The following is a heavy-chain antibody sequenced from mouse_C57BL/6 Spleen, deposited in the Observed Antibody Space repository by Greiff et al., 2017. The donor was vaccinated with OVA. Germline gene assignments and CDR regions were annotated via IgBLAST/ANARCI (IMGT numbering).Heavy chain of an antibody. J-gene: IGHJ4*01. CDR3: ARYPGAYAMDY. D-gene: IGHD4-1*01. V-gene: IGHV7-3*01. Sequence: EVHLVESGGGLVQPGGSLGLSCAASGFTFTDYYMSWVRQPPGKALEWLGFIRNKANGYTTEYSASVKGRFTISRDNSQSILYLQMNALRAEDSATYYCARYPGAYAMDYWGQGTSVTVSS. CDR1: GFTFTDYY. CDR2: IRNKANGYTT.